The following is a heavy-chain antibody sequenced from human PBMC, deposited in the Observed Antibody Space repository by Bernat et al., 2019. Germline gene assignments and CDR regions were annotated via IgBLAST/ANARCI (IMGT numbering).Heavy chain of an antibody. J-gene: IGHJ6*02. D-gene: IGHD3-3*01. Sequence: QVQLQESGPGLVKPSGTLSLTCAVSGGPISSSNWWSWVRQPPGKGPEWIGETYHSGSTNYNPSLKSLVTISGDTSKNQCSLKLSSVTATDTAVYYWAGVWRQLEWVCYDGMDVWGQGTTVTVSS. CDR2: TYHSGST. V-gene: IGHV4-4*02. CDR3: AGVWRQLEWVCYDGMDV. CDR1: GGPISSSNW.